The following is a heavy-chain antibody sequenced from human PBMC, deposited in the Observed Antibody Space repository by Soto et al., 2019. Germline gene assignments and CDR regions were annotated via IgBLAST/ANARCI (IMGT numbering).Heavy chain of an antibody. CDR1: GYTFTGYY. J-gene: IGHJ1*01. Sequence: ASVKVSCKASGYTFTGYYMHWARQAPGQGLEWMGWINPNSGGTNYAQKFQGWVTMTRDTSISTAYMELSRLRSDDTAVYYCARGFPVRYCRRTSCYGSSGEYCQHWGQGTLVTVSS. CDR3: ARGFPVRYCRRTSCYGSSGEYCQH. CDR2: INPNSGGT. D-gene: IGHD2-2*01. V-gene: IGHV1-2*04.